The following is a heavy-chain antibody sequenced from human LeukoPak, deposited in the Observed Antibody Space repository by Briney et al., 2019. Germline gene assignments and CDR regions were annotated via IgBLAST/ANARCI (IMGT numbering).Heavy chain of an antibody. J-gene: IGHJ4*02. V-gene: IGHV4-59*11. Sequence: EPAETLSLTCSVSGGSLSSHYWSWIRQPPGKGLELIGHIHDTGSTFYNPSLRGRVTISLDTSNNQFSLKLTSMTAADTAVYYCARFSSGCSTSSCYLTYWGQGTLVTVS. CDR3: ARFSSGCSTSSCYLTY. CDR1: GGSLSSHY. CDR2: IHDTGST. D-gene: IGHD2-2*01.